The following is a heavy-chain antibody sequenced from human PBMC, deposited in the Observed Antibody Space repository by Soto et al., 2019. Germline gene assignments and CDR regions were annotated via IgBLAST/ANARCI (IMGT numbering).Heavy chain of an antibody. Sequence: QLQLQESGPGLVKPSETLSLTCTVSGGSVGSSSYYWGWIRQSPGKGLEGIGSIYSSGNTYYNQSLKSRVIISVEPSKNQFSLKLSPVTAADTAVYYCARLGGYSRDWYLIEYWGQGTLVTVSS. CDR3: ARLGGYSRDWYLIEY. V-gene: IGHV4-39*01. D-gene: IGHD6-19*01. CDR1: GGSVGSSSYY. CDR2: IYSSGNT. J-gene: IGHJ4*02.